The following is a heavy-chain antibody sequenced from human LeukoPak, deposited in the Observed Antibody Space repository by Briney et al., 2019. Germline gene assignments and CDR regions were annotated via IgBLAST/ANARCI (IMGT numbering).Heavy chain of an antibody. CDR3: ARTEQWLATGGWYWFDP. D-gene: IGHD6-19*01. CDR2: ISSNGGST. V-gene: IGHV3-64*01. Sequence: GGSLRLSCEAPGFTFSTYAMHWVRQAPGKGLEYVSSISSNGGSTYYANSVKGRFTISRDNSKNTLYLQMGSLRNEDMAVYYCARTEQWLATGGWYWFDPWGQGTLVTVSS. CDR1: GFTFSTYA. J-gene: IGHJ5*02.